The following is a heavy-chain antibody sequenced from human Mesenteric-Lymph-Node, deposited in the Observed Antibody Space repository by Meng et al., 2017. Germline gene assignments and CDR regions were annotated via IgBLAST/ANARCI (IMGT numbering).Heavy chain of an antibody. V-gene: IGHV4-34*01. D-gene: IGHD6-13*01. J-gene: IGHJ4*02. CDR3: AVRGSSSWVDY. CDR1: GGSFSGYY. Sequence: SETLSLTCAVYGGSFSGYYWSWIRQPPGKGLEWIGEINHSGSTNYNPSLKSRVTISVDTSKNQFSLKLSSVTAADTAVYYCAVRGSSSWVDYWGQGTPVTVSS. CDR2: INHSGST.